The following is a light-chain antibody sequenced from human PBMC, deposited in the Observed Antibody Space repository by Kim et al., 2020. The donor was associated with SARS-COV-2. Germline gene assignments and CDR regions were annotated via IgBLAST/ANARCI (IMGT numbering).Light chain of an antibody. J-gene: IGLJ3*02. CDR3: AAWDASLRGV. CDR1: TSSLGGNF. V-gene: IGLV1-44*01. CDR2: SDH. Sequence: PEQEIHIFVSGRTSSLGGNFVNWYRQLPGAAPKLLIYSDHRRPSRVPARFSGSKSGTSASLAISGLQSEDEAVYYCAAWDASLRGVFGGGTKVTVL.